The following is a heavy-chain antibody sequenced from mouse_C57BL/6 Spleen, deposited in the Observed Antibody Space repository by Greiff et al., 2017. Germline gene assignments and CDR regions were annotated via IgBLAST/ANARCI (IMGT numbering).Heavy chain of an antibody. Sequence: EVKLMEPGGGLVQSGRSLRLSCATSGFTFSDFYMEWVRQAPGRGLEWIAASRNKANDYTSDYSVSVKGRFIVSRDTSQSILYLQMNALRAEDTAIYDCARVDDYDYAMDDWGQGTSVTVSS. J-gene: IGHJ4*01. CDR1: GFTFSDFY. V-gene: IGHV7-1*01. CDR2: SRNKANDYTS. CDR3: ARVDDYDYAMDD. D-gene: IGHD2-4*01.